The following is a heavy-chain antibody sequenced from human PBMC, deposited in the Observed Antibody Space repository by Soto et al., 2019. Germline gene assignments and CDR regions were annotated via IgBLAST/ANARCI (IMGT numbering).Heavy chain of an antibody. CDR1: GFTFSSYA. J-gene: IGHJ2*01. D-gene: IGHD2-8*01. Sequence: AGSLRLSCAASGFTFSSYAMSWVRQAPGKGLEWVSAISGSGGSTYYADSVKGRFTISRDNSKNTLYLQMNSLRAEDTAEYYCAKLPANPPVGVWYFDLWGRGTLVTVSS. CDR3: AKLPANPPVGVWYFDL. V-gene: IGHV3-23*01. CDR2: ISGSGGST.